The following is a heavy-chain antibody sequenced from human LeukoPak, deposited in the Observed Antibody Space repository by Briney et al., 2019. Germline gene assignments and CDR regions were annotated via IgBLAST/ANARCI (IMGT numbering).Heavy chain of an antibody. Sequence: GGSLRLSCSASGFTFSTYWMSWVRQAPGKGLEWVANMRRDGNEIYYLDSVRGRFTISRDNAKNSLYLQMNSLRAEDTAVYYCARLSQLWFGERPARRYFQHWGQGTLVTVSS. V-gene: IGHV3-7*01. CDR3: ARLSQLWFGERPARRYFQH. CDR2: MRRDGNEI. D-gene: IGHD3-10*01. CDR1: GFTFSTYW. J-gene: IGHJ1*01.